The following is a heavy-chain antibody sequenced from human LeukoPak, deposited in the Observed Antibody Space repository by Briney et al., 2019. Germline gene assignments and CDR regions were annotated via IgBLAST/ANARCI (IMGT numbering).Heavy chain of an antibody. V-gene: IGHV3-23*01. CDR3: AKATGYLL. CDR2: ISNSDFSA. J-gene: IGHJ4*02. D-gene: IGHD5-18*01. CDR1: GITFSNYA. Sequence: GGSLRLSCAASGITFSNYAMSWVRQAPGKGLEWVSTISNSDFSAYYADSVKGRFTISRDNSENTLYLQMNSLRAEDTALYYCAKATGYLLWGQGTLVTVSS.